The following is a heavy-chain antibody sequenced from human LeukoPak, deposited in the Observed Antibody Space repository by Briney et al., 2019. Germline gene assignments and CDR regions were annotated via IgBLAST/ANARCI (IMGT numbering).Heavy chain of an antibody. Sequence: PGGSLRLSCSGSGFTFNTFWMTWVRQVPGKGLEWVANIKGDGSVKDYLDSVEGRFTISRDNAKKSLYLQMNSLRVEDTAVYYCTTWEGSSWFDYWGQGTLVTVSS. J-gene: IGHJ4*02. D-gene: IGHD6-13*01. CDR3: TTWEGSSWFDY. CDR2: IKGDGSVK. V-gene: IGHV3-7*03. CDR1: GFTFNTFW.